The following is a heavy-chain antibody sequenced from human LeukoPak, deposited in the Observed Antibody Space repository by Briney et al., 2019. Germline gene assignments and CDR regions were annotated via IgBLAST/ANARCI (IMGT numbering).Heavy chain of an antibody. Sequence: SETLSLTCTVSGGSISSYYWSWIRQPPGKGLEWIGYIYYSGSTNYNPSLKSRVTISVDTSKNQFSLKLSSVTAADTAVYYCARGRYSNYANDYWGQGTLVTVSS. D-gene: IGHD4-11*01. V-gene: IGHV4-59*01. J-gene: IGHJ4*02. CDR1: GGSISSYY. CDR3: ARGRYSNYANDY. CDR2: IYYSGST.